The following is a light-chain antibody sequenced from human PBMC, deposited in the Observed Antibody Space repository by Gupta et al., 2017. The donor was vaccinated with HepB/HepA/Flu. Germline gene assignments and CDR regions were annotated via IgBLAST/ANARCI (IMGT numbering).Light chain of an antibody. CDR3: QQRSNWPRT. CDR2: DAS. V-gene: IGKV3-11*01. CDR1: QSVSSY. J-gene: IGKJ1*01. Sequence: EIMLTQSPATLSLSPGEGATLSCRASQSVSSYFAWYQQKPGQAPRLLIYDASNRATGIPARFSGSGSGTDFTLTISSLEPEDFAVYYCQQRSNWPRTFGQGTKVEIK.